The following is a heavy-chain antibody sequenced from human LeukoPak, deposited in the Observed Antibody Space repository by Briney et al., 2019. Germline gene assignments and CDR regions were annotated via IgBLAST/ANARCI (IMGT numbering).Heavy chain of an antibody. Sequence: ASGKVSCKASGYTFTSYGISWVRQAPGQGLEWMGWISAYNGNTNYAQKLQGRVTMTTDTSTSTAYMELRSLRSDDTAVYYCARGRFGESPYYYYGMDVWGQGTTVTVSS. CDR3: ARGRFGESPYYYYGMDV. D-gene: IGHD3-10*01. J-gene: IGHJ6*02. CDR2: ISAYNGNT. CDR1: GYTFTSYG. V-gene: IGHV1-18*01.